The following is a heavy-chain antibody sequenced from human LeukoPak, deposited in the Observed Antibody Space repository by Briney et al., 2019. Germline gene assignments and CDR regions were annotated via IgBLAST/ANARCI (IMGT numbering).Heavy chain of an antibody. V-gene: IGHV3-23*01. D-gene: IGHD2-21*01. CDR2: ISGSGGST. Sequence: GGSLRLSCAASGFRFSDYYIHWVRQAPGKGLEWVSAISGSGGSTYYADSVKGRFTISRDNSKNTLYLQMNSLRAEDTAVYYCAKADSRGAFDIWGQGTMVTVSS. CDR1: GFRFSDYY. CDR3: AKADSRGAFDI. J-gene: IGHJ3*02.